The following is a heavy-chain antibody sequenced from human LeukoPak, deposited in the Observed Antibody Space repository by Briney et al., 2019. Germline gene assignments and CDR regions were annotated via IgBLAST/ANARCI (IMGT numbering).Heavy chain of an antibody. V-gene: IGHV3-20*04. Sequence: PGGSLRLSCAASGFRFDDYGMSWVRHVPGKGLEWVSGTNWDGASTGYADSVKGRFTISRDNVKNFLYLQMNSLRVEDTALYFCGRVYCSTTSCYDYYDYYMDVWGKGTTVNVSS. J-gene: IGHJ6*03. CDR1: GFRFDDYG. CDR3: GRVYCSTTSCYDYYDYYMDV. CDR2: TNWDGAST. D-gene: IGHD2-2*01.